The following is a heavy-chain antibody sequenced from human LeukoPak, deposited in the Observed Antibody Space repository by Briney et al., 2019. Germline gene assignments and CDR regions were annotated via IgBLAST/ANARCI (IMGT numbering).Heavy chain of an antibody. CDR1: GFTFSSYS. Sequence: GGSLRLSCAASGFTFSSYSMNWVRQAPGKGLEWVSGISWNSGSIGYADSVKGRFTISRDNAKNSLYLQMNSLRAEDTALYYCAKDYGSSWTLFDYWGQGTLVTVSS. CDR3: AKDYGSSWTLFDY. J-gene: IGHJ4*02. D-gene: IGHD6-13*01. V-gene: IGHV3-9*01. CDR2: ISWNSGSI.